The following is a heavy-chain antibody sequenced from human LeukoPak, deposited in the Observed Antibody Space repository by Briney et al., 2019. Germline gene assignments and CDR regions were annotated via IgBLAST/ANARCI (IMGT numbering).Heavy chain of an antibody. D-gene: IGHD3-3*01. V-gene: IGHV1-69*05. CDR1: GGTFSSYA. J-gene: IGHJ5*02. Sequence: GSSVKVSCKASGGTFSSYAISWVRQAPGQGLEWMGGIIPILGTANYAQEFQGRVTITTDESTSTAYMELSSLRSEDTAVYYCASYLVPPSEWSDRDWFDPWGQGTLVTVSS. CDR3: ASYLVPPSEWSDRDWFDP. CDR2: IIPILGTA.